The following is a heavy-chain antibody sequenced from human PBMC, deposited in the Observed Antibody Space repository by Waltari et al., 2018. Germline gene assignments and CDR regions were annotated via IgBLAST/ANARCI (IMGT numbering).Heavy chain of an antibody. Sequence: EVQLVESGGGLAQPGGSLRLSCAASGCSFNDHYMDWVRQVPGKGLEWVGRSRDRANNYATEYAPSMKDRFTISRDRSKNSLYLQINSLKIEDTAVYYCARDAQGSYQYWGQGTLVIVSS. CDR3: ARDAQGSYQY. D-gene: IGHD3-16*02. CDR1: GCSFNDHY. V-gene: IGHV3-72*01. J-gene: IGHJ4*02. CDR2: SRDRANNYAT.